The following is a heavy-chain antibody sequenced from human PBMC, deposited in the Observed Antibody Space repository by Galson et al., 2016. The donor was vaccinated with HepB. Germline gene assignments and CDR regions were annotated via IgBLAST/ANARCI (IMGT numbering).Heavy chain of an antibody. D-gene: IGHD6-19*01. CDR3: ARDMSSGWYGVYFDY. Sequence: SLRLSCAASGFTFDDYAMHWVRQPPGKGLEWVSSINWNGGIVYYADSVKGRFSISRDNAKNSLFLQMNSLRAEDTAVYYCARDMSSGWYGVYFDYWGQGTLVTVSS. V-gene: IGHV3-9*01. CDR1: GFTFDDYA. CDR2: INWNGGIV. J-gene: IGHJ4*02.